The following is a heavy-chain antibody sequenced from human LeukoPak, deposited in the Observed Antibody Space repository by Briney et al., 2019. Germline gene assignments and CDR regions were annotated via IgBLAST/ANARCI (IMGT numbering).Heavy chain of an antibody. D-gene: IGHD2-8*01. CDR2: IYPSDSDT. Sequence: GESLKISCKGSGYRFTSYWIGWVRQMPGKGLEWMGIIYPSDSDTRYSPSFQGQVSISADKSISAAYLQWSSLKASDTAMYYCARQKGMARVEFDYWGQGTLVTVSS. V-gene: IGHV5-51*01. J-gene: IGHJ4*02. CDR3: ARQKGMARVEFDY. CDR1: GYRFTSYW.